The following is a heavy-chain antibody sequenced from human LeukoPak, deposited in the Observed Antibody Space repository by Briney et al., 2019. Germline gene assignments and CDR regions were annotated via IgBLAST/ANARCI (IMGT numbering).Heavy chain of an antibody. Sequence: GGSLRLSCAASGFTFSSYAMSWVRRAPGKGLEWVSAISGSGGSTYYADSVKGRFTISRDNSKNTLYLQMNSLRAEDTAVYYCAKGGDLYKPYYYYGMDVWGQGTTVTVSS. J-gene: IGHJ6*02. V-gene: IGHV3-23*01. CDR3: AKGGDLYKPYYYYGMDV. CDR2: ISGSGGST. CDR1: GFTFSSYA. D-gene: IGHD2-21*02.